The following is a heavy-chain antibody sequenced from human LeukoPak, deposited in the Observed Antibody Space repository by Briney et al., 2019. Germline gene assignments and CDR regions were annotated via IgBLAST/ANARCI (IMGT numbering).Heavy chain of an antibody. V-gene: IGHV4-61*02. CDR3: ARTTYYYDR. CDR2: IYTSGST. Sequence: SETLSLTCTVSGGSISSGSYYWIWIRQPAGKGLEWIGRIYTSGSTNYNPSLNSRVTISVDTPKNQFSLKLSSVTAADTAVYYCARTTYYYDRWGQGTLVTVSS. CDR1: GGSISSGSYY. J-gene: IGHJ4*02. D-gene: IGHD3-22*01.